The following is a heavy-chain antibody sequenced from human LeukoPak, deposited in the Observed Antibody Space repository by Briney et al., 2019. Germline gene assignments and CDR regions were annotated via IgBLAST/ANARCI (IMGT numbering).Heavy chain of an antibody. D-gene: IGHD3-16*02. Sequence: GGSLRLSCAASGFTFSSYAMHWVRQAPGKGLEWVAVISYDGSNKYYADSVKGRFTISRDNSKNTLYLQMNSLRAEDTAVYYCARAPLGELSLDPWGQGTLVTVSS. V-gene: IGHV3-30*04. CDR3: ARAPLGELSLDP. J-gene: IGHJ5*02. CDR2: ISYDGSNK. CDR1: GFTFSSYA.